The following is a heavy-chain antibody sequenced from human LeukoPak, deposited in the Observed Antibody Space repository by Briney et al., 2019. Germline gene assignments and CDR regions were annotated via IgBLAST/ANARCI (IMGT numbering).Heavy chain of an antibody. CDR1: GFTFSSYG. Sequence: GGSLRLSCAASGFTFSSYGMHWVRQAPGKGLEWVAFIRYDGSNKYYADSVKGRFTISRDNSKNTLYLQMNSLRAEDTAVYYCAKDGEISDVFDYWGQGTLVTVSS. CDR2: IRYDGSNK. V-gene: IGHV3-30*02. J-gene: IGHJ4*02. D-gene: IGHD3-16*02. CDR3: AKDGEISDVFDY.